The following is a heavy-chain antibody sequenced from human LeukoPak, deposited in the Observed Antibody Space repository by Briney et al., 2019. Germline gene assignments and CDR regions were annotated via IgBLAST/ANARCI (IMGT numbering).Heavy chain of an antibody. CDR1: GFTFSSYG. D-gene: IGHD6-19*01. J-gene: IGHJ4*02. CDR2: IWYDGSNK. V-gene: IGHV3-33*01. CDR3: ARDQGIAVAGPLDY. Sequence: PGRSLRLSCAASGFTFSSYGIHWVRQAPGKGLEWVAVIWYDGSNKYYADSVKGRFTISRDNSKNTVYLQMNNLRAEDTAVYYCARDQGIAVAGPLDYWGQGTLVTVSS.